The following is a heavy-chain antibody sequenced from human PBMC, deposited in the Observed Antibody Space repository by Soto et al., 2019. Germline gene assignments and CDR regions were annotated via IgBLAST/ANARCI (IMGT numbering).Heavy chain of an antibody. J-gene: IGHJ4*02. CDR3: ARDGVAAITGIYGY. D-gene: IGHD2-8*01. V-gene: IGHV1-18*01. CDR1: GYTFTSYA. Sequence: ASVKVSCKASGYTFTSYAISWVRQAPGQGLEWMGWINVYNGNTKYAQRFQGRVTMTADTSTSTVYMELRSLTSDDTAVYYCARDGVAAITGIYGYWGQGTLVAVSS. CDR2: INVYNGNT.